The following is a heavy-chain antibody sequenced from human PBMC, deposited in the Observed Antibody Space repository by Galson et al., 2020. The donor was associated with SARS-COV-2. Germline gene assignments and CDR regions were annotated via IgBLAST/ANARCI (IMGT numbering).Heavy chain of an antibody. J-gene: IGHJ2*01. V-gene: IGHV3-30-3*01. CDR3: ARGPAGNHWYFDL. CDR1: GFTFSSYA. Sequence: GGSLRLSCAASGFTFSSYAMHWVRQAPGKGLEWVAVISYDGSNKYYADSVKGRFTISRDNSKNTLYLQMNSLRGEDTAVYFCARGPAGNHWYFDLWGRGTLVTVSS. CDR2: ISYDGSNK.